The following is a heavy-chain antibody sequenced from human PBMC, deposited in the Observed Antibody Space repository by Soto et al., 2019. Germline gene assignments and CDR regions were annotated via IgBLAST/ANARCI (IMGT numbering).Heavy chain of an antibody. CDR2: IWYDGSNK. J-gene: IGHJ6*02. V-gene: IGHV3-33*01. D-gene: IGHD4-17*01. CDR1: GFTFSSYG. Sequence: GGSLRLSCAASGFTFSSYGMHWVRQAPGKGLEWVAVIWYDGSNKYYADSVKGRFTISRDNSKNTLYLQMNSLRAEDTAVYYCARDAATEGPDWYYYYYGMDVWGQGTTVTVSS. CDR3: ARDAATEGPDWYYYYYGMDV.